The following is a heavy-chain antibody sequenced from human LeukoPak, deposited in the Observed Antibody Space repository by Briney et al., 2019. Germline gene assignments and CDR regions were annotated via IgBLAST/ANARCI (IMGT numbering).Heavy chain of an antibody. CDR3: ARGRNYYGDYAW. D-gene: IGHD4-17*01. Sequence: ASVKVSCKPSGYTLTRYDINWARQATGQGIEWMGWMNPNSGNTGYAQKFQGRVTMTRNTSISTVYMELSSLRSEDTAVYYCARGRNYYGDYAWWGQGTLVTVSS. CDR1: GYTLTRYD. CDR2: MNPNSGNT. V-gene: IGHV1-8*01. J-gene: IGHJ4*02.